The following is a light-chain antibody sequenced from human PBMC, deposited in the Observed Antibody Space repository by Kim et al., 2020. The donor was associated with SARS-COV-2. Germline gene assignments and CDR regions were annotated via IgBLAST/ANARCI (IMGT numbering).Light chain of an antibody. CDR1: SRVMD. J-gene: IGLJ1*01. CDR2: EVN. V-gene: IGLV2-8*01. CDR3: SSSPGSNFYD. Sequence: SPGQSFRITCTGTSRVMDVSWYKQVPGKAPNLINYEVNTRPSGVPDRFSASNFVNTASLTVSGLQAEDEADYYCSSSPGSNFYDFGGGTKVTVL.